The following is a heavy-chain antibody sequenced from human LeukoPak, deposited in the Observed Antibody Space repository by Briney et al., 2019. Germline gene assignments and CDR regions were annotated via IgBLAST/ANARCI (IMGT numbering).Heavy chain of an antibody. J-gene: IGHJ6*02. D-gene: IGHD3-10*01. V-gene: IGHV3-30*02. Sequence: GGSLRLSCAASGFTFSSYGMHWVRQAPGKGLEWVAFIRYDGSNKYYADSVKGRFTISRGNSKNTLYLQMNSLRAEDTAVYYCARDQSEYYGSGSYYMDVWGQGTTVTVSS. CDR2: IRYDGSNK. CDR3: ARDQSEYYGSGSYYMDV. CDR1: GFTFSSYG.